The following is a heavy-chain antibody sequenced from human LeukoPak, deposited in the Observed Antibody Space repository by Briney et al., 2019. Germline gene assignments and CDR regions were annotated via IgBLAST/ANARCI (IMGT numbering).Heavy chain of an antibody. CDR3: ARAPGGDAFDI. J-gene: IGHJ3*02. CDR1: GGSISSHY. CDR2: IYYSGST. Sequence: SETLSLTCTVSGGSISSHYWSWIRQPPGKGLEWIGYIYYSGSTNYNPSLKSRVTISVDTSKNLFSLKLSSVTAADTAVYYCARAPGGDAFDIWGQGTMVTVSS. V-gene: IGHV4-59*11.